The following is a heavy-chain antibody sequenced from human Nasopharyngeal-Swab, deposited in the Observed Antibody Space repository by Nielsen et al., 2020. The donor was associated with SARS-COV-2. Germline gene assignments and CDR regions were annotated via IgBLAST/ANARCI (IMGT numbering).Heavy chain of an antibody. Sequence: LSLTCAASGFTFSSYAMSWVRQAPGKGLEWVSVISGSGGSTYYADSVKGRFTISRDNSKNTLYLQMNSLRAEDTAVYYCAKSTVRSVYWGQGTLVTVSS. CDR1: GFTFSSYA. J-gene: IGHJ4*02. CDR3: AKSTVRSVY. V-gene: IGHV3-23*01. D-gene: IGHD4-11*01. CDR2: ISGSGGST.